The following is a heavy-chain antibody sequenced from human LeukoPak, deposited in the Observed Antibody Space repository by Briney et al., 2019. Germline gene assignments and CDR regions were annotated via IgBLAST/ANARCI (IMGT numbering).Heavy chain of an antibody. J-gene: IGHJ4*02. CDR2: IYYSGST. Sequence: SETLSLTCTVSGGSISSYYWSWIRQPPGKGLEWIGYIYYSGSTNYNPSLKSRVTISVDTSKNQFSLKLSSVTAADTAAYYCRAQSKYYDIMTGPYYFDYRGQGTLVTVSS. D-gene: IGHD3-9*01. CDR3: RAQSKYYDIMTGPYYFDY. V-gene: IGHV4-59*08. CDR1: GGSISSYY.